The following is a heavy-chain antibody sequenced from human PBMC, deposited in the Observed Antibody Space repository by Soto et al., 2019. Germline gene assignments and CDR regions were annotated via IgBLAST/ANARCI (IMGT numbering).Heavy chain of an antibody. D-gene: IGHD2-2*01. CDR1: GFAFSSYN. V-gene: IGHV3-64D*06. Sequence: GGSLRLSCSASGFAFSSYNMHWVRQAPGKGLERVSTITSTGGTAFYADSVKGRFTISRNNSKNTLYLQMSSLRAEDTAIYYCVKESSTHYYYYHGMDVWGQGTKVTVYS. CDR2: ITSTGGTA. CDR3: VKESSTHYYYYHGMDV. J-gene: IGHJ6*02.